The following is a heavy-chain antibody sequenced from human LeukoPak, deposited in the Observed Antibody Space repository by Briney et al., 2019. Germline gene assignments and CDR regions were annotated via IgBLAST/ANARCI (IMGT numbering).Heavy chain of an antibody. V-gene: IGHV3-7*01. CDR2: IKEDGSEK. J-gene: IGHJ3*01. CDR1: GFTFSSYS. D-gene: IGHD7-27*01. Sequence: GGSLRLSCAASGFTFSSYSMNWVRQAPGKGLEWVANIKEDGSEKYYVDSMKGRFAISRDNAKNSLYLQMNSLRAEDTAVYYCASEINWGPGAFDVWGQGTMVTASS. CDR3: ASEINWGPGAFDV.